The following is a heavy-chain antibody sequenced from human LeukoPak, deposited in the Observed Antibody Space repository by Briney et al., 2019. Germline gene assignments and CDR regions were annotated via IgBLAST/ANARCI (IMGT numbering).Heavy chain of an antibody. D-gene: IGHD6-19*01. CDR2: ISSSGSYI. CDR1: RFTFSTYS. CDR3: ARALTVAGTDWYFDL. J-gene: IGHJ2*01. Sequence: GGSLRLSCAASRFTFSTYSMNWVRQAPGKGLEWVSSISSSGSYIYSTDSLKGRFTISRDNAKNSLYLQMNSLRAEDKAVYYCARALTVAGTDWYFDLWGRGTLVTVSS. V-gene: IGHV3-21*01.